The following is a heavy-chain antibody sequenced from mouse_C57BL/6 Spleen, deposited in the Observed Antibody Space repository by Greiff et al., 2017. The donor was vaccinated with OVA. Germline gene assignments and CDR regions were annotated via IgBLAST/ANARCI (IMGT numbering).Heavy chain of an antibody. CDR3: ARGTTVVAPGYFDV. Sequence: EVKVIESGGGLVKPGGSLKLSCAASGFTFSDYGMHWVRQAPEKGLEWVAYISSGSSTIYYADTVKGRFTISRDNATNTLFLQMTSLRSEDTAMYYCARGTTVVAPGYFDVWGTGTTVTVSS. J-gene: IGHJ1*03. D-gene: IGHD1-1*01. V-gene: IGHV5-17*01. CDR2: ISSGSSTI. CDR1: GFTFSDYG.